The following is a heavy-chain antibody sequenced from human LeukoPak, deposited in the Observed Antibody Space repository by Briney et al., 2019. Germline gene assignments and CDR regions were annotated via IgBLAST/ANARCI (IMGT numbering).Heavy chain of an antibody. V-gene: IGHV1-2*02. Sequence: ASVKVSCKASGYTFTDYYMHWVRQAPGQGLEWMGWINPNSGGTNYAQKFQGRVTMTRDTSISTSYMELSRLRSDDTAVYYCARDRTVSLKAPWYYWGQGTLVTVSS. CDR1: GYTFTDYY. CDR3: ARDRTVSLKAPWYY. D-gene: IGHD4-17*01. CDR2: INPNSGGT. J-gene: IGHJ4*02.